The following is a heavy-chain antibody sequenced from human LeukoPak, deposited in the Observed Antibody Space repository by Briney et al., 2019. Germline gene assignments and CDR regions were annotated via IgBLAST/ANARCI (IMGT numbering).Heavy chain of an antibody. J-gene: IGHJ4*02. Sequence: GGSLRLSCAASGFTFTSYAMNWVRQAPGKGLEWVSAISGSGGSTYYADSVKGRFTISRDNSKNTLYLQMNSLRAEDTAVYYCAKDGYSSSYFDYWGQGTLVTVSS. D-gene: IGHD6-6*01. CDR1: GFTFTSYA. CDR3: AKDGYSSSYFDY. V-gene: IGHV3-23*01. CDR2: ISGSGGST.